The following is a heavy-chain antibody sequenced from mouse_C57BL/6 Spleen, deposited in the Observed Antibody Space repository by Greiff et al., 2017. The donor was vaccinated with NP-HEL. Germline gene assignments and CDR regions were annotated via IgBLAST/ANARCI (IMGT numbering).Heavy chain of an antibody. CDR2: IDPSDSYT. J-gene: IGHJ1*03. CDR3: ARGDVRYFDV. CDR1: GYTFTSYW. V-gene: IGHV1-69*01. D-gene: IGHD3-3*01. Sequence: QVQLKQPGAELVMPGASVKLSCKASGYTFTSYWMHWVKQRPGQGLEWIGEIDPSDSYTNYNQKFKGKSTLTVDKSSSTAYMQLSSLTSEDSAVYYCARGDVRYFDVWGTGTTVTVSS.